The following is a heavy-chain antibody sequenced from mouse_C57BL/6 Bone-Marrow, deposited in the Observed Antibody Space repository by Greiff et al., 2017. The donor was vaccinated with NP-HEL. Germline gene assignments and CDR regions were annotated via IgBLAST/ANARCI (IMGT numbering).Heavy chain of an antibody. D-gene: IGHD4-1*01. Sequence: VQLQQSGAELVRPGASVKLSCTASGFNIKDDYMHWVKQRPEQGLEWIGWIDPENGDTEYASKFQGKATITADTSSNTAYLQLSSLTSEDTAVYYCTTELGIAYWGQGTLVTVSA. CDR1: GFNIKDDY. CDR2: IDPENGDT. V-gene: IGHV14-4*01. J-gene: IGHJ3*01. CDR3: TTELGIAY.